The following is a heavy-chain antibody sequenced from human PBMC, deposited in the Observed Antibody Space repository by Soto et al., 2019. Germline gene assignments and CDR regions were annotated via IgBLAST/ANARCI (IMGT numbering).Heavy chain of an antibody. CDR3: VGVGWESSGWAPSGLDV. CDR1: GGTFTSYA. CDR2: IVPLFGTT. Sequence: QVQLVQSGAEVRKPGSSVKVSCKASGGTFTSYAINWVRQAPGQGLEWMGGIVPLFGTTHFAQKLQGRVTITADESTGTAHMELSRLRYEDTALYYCVGVGWESSGWAPSGLDVWGQGTTVTVSS. D-gene: IGHD6-19*01. V-gene: IGHV1-69*01. J-gene: IGHJ6*02.